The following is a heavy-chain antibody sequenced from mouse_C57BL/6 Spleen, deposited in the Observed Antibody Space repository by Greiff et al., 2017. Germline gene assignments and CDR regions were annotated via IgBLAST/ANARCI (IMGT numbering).Heavy chain of an antibody. V-gene: IGHV1-53*01. CDR3: ARGGGYYYGSSPLFDY. D-gene: IGHD1-1*01. Sequence: QVQLQQSGTELVKPGASVKLSCKASGYTFTSYWMHWVKQRPGQGLEWIGNINPSNGGTNYNEKFKSKATLTVDKSSSTAYMQLSSLTSEDSAVYYCARGGGYYYGSSPLFDYWGQGTTLTVSS. CDR2: INPSNGGT. J-gene: IGHJ2*01. CDR1: GYTFTSYW.